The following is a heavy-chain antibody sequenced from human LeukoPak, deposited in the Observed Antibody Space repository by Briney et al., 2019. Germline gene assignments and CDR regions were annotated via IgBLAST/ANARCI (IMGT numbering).Heavy chain of an antibody. CDR3: ADGDGMDV. CDR2: IIPIFGIA. V-gene: IGHV1-69*04. CDR1: GGTFSSYA. Sequence: SVKVSCKASGGTFSSYAISRVRQTPGQGLEWMGRIIPIFGIANYAQKFQGRVTITADKSTSTAYMELSSLRSENTAMYYSADGDGMDVWGQGTTVTVSS. D-gene: IGHD4-17*01. J-gene: IGHJ6*02.